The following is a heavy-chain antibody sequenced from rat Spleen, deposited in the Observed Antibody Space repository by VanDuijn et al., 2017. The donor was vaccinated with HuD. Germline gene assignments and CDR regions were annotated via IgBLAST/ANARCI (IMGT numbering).Heavy chain of an antibody. CDR1: GYSITSNY. CDR2: RSYSDST. CDR3: ARYSVVNLYCVMDA. J-gene: IGHJ4*01. Sequence: EVQLQESGPGLVKPSQSLSLTCSVPGYSITSNYWGWIRKFPGNKIEWMGYRSYSDSTSYHPSLKSRISITRDTSKNQFFLQLNSITTEDTATYYCARYSVVNLYCVMDAWGQGASVTVSS. V-gene: IGHV3-1*01. D-gene: IGHD1-1*01.